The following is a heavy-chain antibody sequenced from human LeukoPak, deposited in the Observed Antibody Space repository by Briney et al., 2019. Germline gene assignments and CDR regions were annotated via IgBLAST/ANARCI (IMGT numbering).Heavy chain of an antibody. CDR1: GFTFSSYA. J-gene: IGHJ4*02. Sequence: GGSLRLSCAASGFTFSSYAMSWVRQAPGKGLEWVSGISGSGGSTYYADSVKGRFTISRDNSKNTLYLQMNSLRAEDTAVYYCAKDLSYNYAATKDYWGQGTLVT. CDR3: AKDLSYNYAATKDY. V-gene: IGHV3-23*01. CDR2: ISGSGGST. D-gene: IGHD1-1*01.